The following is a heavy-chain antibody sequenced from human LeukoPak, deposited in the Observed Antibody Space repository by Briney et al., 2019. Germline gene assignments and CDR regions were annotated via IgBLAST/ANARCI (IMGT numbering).Heavy chain of an antibody. D-gene: IGHD1-26*01. Sequence: PGGSLRLSCAASGFTFSSYSMNWVRQAPGKGLEWVSSISSSSSYIYYADSVKGRFTISRDNAKNSLYLQMNGLRAEDTAVYYCARGIGSYVPSVFDYWGQGTLVTVSS. CDR3: ARGIGSYVPSVFDY. V-gene: IGHV3-21*01. CDR1: GFTFSSYS. J-gene: IGHJ4*02. CDR2: ISSSSSYI.